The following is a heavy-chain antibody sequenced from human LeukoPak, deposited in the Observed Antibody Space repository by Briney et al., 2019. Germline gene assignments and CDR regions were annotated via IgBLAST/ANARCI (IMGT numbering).Heavy chain of an antibody. D-gene: IGHD3-9*01. J-gene: IGHJ4*02. CDR1: GFTFSSYA. V-gene: IGHV3-30*04. CDR3: ARDLTYYDILTGLFY. CDR2: ISYDGSNK. Sequence: PGGSLRLSCAASGFTFSSYAMHWARQAPGKGLEWVAVISYDGSNKYYADSVKGRFTISRDNSKNTLYLQMNSLRAEDTAVYYCARDLTYYDILTGLFYWGQGTLVTVSS.